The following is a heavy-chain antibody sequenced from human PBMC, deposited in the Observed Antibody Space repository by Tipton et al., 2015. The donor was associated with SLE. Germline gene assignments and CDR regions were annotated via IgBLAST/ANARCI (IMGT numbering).Heavy chain of an antibody. V-gene: IGHV4-39*07. CDR1: GGSISRGFFY. CDR3: ASARRDWDSYYYYYYMDV. CDR2: ISYTGAT. J-gene: IGHJ6*03. D-gene: IGHD3/OR15-3a*01. Sequence: TLSLTCSVSGGSISRGFFYWGWIRQSPGKGLECIGSISYTGATYYNLSLKSRVTISVDTSKNQFSLKLSSVTAADTAVYYCASARRDWDSYYYYYYMDVWGKGTTVTVSS.